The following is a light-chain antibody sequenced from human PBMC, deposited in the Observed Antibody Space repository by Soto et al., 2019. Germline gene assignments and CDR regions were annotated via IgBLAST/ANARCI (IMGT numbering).Light chain of an antibody. Sequence: QSALTQPASVSGSPGQSITISCTGTSSDVGGYKPVSWYQHHPDKAPKLIIYEGSKRPSGVSNRFSGSKSGKTASLTISGLQAEDEGDYYCYSYAGNNIQVVFGGGTKLTVL. CDR3: YSYAGNNIQVV. J-gene: IGLJ2*01. CDR1: SSDVGGYKP. V-gene: IGLV2-23*01. CDR2: EGS.